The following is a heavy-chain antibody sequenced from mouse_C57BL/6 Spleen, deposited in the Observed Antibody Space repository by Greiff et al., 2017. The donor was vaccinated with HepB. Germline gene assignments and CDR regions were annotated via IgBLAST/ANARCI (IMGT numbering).Heavy chain of an antibody. CDR1: GYTFTSYG. CDR2: IYPRSGNT. J-gene: IGHJ1*03. CDR3: ARVGLPTVVARYFDV. D-gene: IGHD1-1*01. V-gene: IGHV1-81*01. Sequence: QVQLQQSGAELARPGASVKLSCKASGYTFTSYGISWVKQRTGQGLEWIGEIYPRSGNTYYNEKFKGKATLTADKSSSTAYMELRSLTSEDSAVYFCARVGLPTVVARYFDVWGTGTTVTVSS.